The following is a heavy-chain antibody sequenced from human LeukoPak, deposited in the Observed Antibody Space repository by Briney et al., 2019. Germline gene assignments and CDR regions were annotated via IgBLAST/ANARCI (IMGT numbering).Heavy chain of an antibody. D-gene: IGHD3-22*01. Sequence: SETLSLTCTVSGGSISSYYWSWIRQPPGKGLEWIGYIYYSGSTNYNPSLKSRVTISVDRSKNQFSLKLSSVTAADTAVYYCARTLNYYDSSGYLPDLYFDYWGQGTLVTVSS. CDR2: IYYSGST. CDR3: ARTLNYYDSSGYLPDLYFDY. CDR1: GGSISSYY. J-gene: IGHJ4*02. V-gene: IGHV4-59*12.